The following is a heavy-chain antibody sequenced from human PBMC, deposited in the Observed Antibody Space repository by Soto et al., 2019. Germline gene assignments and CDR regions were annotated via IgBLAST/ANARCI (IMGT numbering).Heavy chain of an antibody. V-gene: IGHV3-33*01. J-gene: IGHJ4*02. CDR1: GFTFSNYG. Sequence: SLRLSCAASGFTFSNYGMHWVRQAPGKGLEWVAVIWFDGTNKYSLDSVKGRFTISRDNPKNTLYLQMESLRAEDTAVFYCVREYCGGDCYFDYWGQGTLVTVSS. CDR2: IWFDGTNK. CDR3: VREYCGGDCYFDY. D-gene: IGHD2-21*01.